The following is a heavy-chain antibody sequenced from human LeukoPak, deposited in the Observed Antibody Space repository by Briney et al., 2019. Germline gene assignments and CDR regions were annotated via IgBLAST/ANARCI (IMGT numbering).Heavy chain of an antibody. CDR3: AIRDHYYDSDAFDI. J-gene: IGHJ3*02. D-gene: IGHD3-22*01. V-gene: IGHV4-31*03. CDR1: GGSISSGGYY. CDR2: IYYSGST. Sequence: SQTLCLTCTVSGGSISSGGYYWSWIRQHPGKGLEWIGYIYYSGSTYYNPSLKSRVTISVDTSKNQFSLKLSSVTAADTAVYYCAIRDHYYDSDAFDIWGQGTMVTVSS.